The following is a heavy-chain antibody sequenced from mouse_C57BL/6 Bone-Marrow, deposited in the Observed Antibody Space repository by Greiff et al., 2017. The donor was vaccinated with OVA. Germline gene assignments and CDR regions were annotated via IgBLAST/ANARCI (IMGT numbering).Heavy chain of an antibody. CDR3: ARWRLGKDCGSSLYAMDY. J-gene: IGHJ4*01. Sequence: QVQLQQPGAELVKPGASVKMSCKASGYTFTSYWITWVKQRPGQGLEWIGDIYPGSGSTNYNEKFKSKATLTVDTSSSTAYMQLSSLTSEDSAVYYWARWRLGKDCGSSLYAMDYWGQGTSVTVSS. CDR2: IYPGSGST. D-gene: IGHD1-1*01. V-gene: IGHV1-55*01. CDR1: GYTFTSYW.